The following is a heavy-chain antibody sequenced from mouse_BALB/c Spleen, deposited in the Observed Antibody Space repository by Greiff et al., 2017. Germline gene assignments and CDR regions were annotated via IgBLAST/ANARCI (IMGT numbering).Heavy chain of an antibody. CDR1: GFTFSDYY. CDR2: ISDGGSYT. D-gene: IGHD2-2*01. V-gene: IGHV5-4*02. Sequence: DVKLVESGGGLVKPGGSLKLSCAASGFTFSDYYMYWVRQTPEKRLEWVATISDGGSYTYYPDSVKGRFTISRDNAKNNLYLQMSSLKSEDTAMYYCARDGNGYDAWDYWGQGTSVTVSS. J-gene: IGHJ4*01. CDR3: ARDGNGYDAWDY.